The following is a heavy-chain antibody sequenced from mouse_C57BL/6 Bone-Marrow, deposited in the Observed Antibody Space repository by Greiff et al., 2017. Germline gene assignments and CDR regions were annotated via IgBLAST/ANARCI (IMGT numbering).Heavy chain of an antibody. V-gene: IGHV14-4*01. J-gene: IGHJ2*01. CDR1: GFNIKDDY. CDR3: TPLYGSSHFEY. D-gene: IGHD1-1*01. CDR2: IDPENGDT. Sequence: VQLQQSGAELVRPGASVKLSCTASGFNIKDDYMHWVKQRPEQGLEWIGWIDPENGDTEYASKFQGKATITADTSSNTAYLQLSSLTSEDTAVYYCTPLYGSSHFEYWGKGTTLTVSS.